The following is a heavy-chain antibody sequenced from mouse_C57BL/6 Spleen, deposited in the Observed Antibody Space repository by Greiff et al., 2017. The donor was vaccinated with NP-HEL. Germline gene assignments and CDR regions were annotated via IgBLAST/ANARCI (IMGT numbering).Heavy chain of an antibody. J-gene: IGHJ2*01. V-gene: IGHV3-6*01. CDR3: ARGRAIYDGYYVPFDY. Sequence: VQLQQSGPGLVKPSQSLSLTCSVTGYSITSGYYWNWIRQFPGNKLEWMGYISYDGSNNYNPSLKNRISITRDTSKNQFFLKLNSVTTEDTATYYCARGRAIYDGYYVPFDYWGQGTTLTVSS. CDR2: ISYDGSN. D-gene: IGHD2-3*01. CDR1: GYSITSGYY.